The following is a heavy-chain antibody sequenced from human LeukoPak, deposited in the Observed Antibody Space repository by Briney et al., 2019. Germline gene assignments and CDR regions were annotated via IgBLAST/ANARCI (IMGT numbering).Heavy chain of an antibody. D-gene: IGHD1-26*01. J-gene: IGHJ3*02. CDR2: IIPIFGTA. CDR3: ARIIVGAIDAFDI. V-gene: IGHV1-69*13. CDR1: GGTFSSYA. Sequence: SVKVSCKASGGTFSSYAISWVRQAPGQGLEWMGGIIPIFGTANYAQKLQGRVTITADESTSTAYMELSSLRSEDTAVYYCARIIVGAIDAFDIWGQGTMVTVSS.